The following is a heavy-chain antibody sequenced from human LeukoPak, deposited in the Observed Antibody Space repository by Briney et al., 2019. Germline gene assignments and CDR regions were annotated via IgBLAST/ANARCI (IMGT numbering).Heavy chain of an antibody. J-gene: IGHJ2*01. D-gene: IGHD6-13*01. Sequence: SETLSLTCAVYGGSFSGYYWTWIRQPPGKGLEWIGEINHSGTTNYNPSLKGRVTISVDTSKNQFSLKLSSLTAADTAVYYCASWGPGAAATDWYFDLWGRGTLVTVSS. CDR3: ASWGPGAAATDWYFDL. V-gene: IGHV4-34*01. CDR1: GGSFSGYY. CDR2: INHSGTT.